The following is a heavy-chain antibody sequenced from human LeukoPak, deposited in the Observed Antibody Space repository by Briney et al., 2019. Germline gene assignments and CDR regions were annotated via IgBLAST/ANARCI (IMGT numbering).Heavy chain of an antibody. Sequence: PSETLSLTCAVSGYSISSGCYWGWIRQPPGKGLEWIGSIYHSGSTYYNPSLKSRVTISVDTSKNQFSLKLSSVTAADTAVYYCTRHPYSSSWYGPTSYYYYYMDVWGKGTTVTVSS. CDR2: IYHSGST. V-gene: IGHV4-38-2*01. D-gene: IGHD6-13*01. CDR1: GYSISSGCY. CDR3: TRHPYSSSWYGPTSYYYYYMDV. J-gene: IGHJ6*03.